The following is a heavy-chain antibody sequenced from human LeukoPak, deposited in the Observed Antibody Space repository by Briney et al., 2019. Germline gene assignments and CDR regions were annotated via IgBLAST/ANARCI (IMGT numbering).Heavy chain of an antibody. CDR2: ISGGGETT. D-gene: IGHD2-2*01. CDR3: ARDHQLQNGNWFDP. CDR1: GFTFNNYA. J-gene: IGHJ5*02. V-gene: IGHV3-23*01. Sequence: PGGSLRLSCAASGFTFNNYAMNWVRQAPGKGLEWVSSISGGGETTYYADSAKGRFTISRDNSKNTLYLQMNSLRPEDTAVYYCARDHQLQNGNWFDPWGQGTLVTVSS.